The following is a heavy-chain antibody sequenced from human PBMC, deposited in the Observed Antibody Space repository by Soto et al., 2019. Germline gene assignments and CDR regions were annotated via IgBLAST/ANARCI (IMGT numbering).Heavy chain of an antibody. D-gene: IGHD3-3*01. Sequence: GGSLRLSCAASGFSFGSYALSWVRQAPGKGLEWVSTISGSDGKTFYADAVKGRFSISRDTSQNTLYLQMNSLRADDTAIYYCARWSYLDYWGQGTRVTVS. CDR1: GFSFGSYA. CDR3: ARWSYLDY. CDR2: ISGSDGKT. J-gene: IGHJ4*02. V-gene: IGHV3-23*01.